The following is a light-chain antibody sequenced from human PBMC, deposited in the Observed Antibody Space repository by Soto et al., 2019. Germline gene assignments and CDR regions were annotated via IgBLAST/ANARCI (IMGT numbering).Light chain of an antibody. CDR2: SDN. CDR3: AAWDDSLSGVV. Sequence: QSVLTQPPSASGTTGQRVTISCSGSASNIGVHFVYWYQQVPGTAPKLLIYSDNQRPSGVPERFSGSKSGASASLAISGLRSEDEAGYYCAAWDDSLSGVVFGGGTKLTVL. V-gene: IGLV1-47*02. J-gene: IGLJ3*02. CDR1: ASNIGVHF.